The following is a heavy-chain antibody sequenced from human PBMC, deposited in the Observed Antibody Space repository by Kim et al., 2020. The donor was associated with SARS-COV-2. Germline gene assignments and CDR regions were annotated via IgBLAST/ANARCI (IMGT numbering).Heavy chain of an antibody. V-gene: IGHV3-30*02. Sequence: DYLKGRFTNSRDNSKSTLYLQMNSLRNEDTAVYFCAKEYCSSVSCYNFFDFWGQGAQVTVSS. J-gene: IGHJ4*02. D-gene: IGHD3-3*01. CDR3: AKEYCSSVSCYNFFDF.